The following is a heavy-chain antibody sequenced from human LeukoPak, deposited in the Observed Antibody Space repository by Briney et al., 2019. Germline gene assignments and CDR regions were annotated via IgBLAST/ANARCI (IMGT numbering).Heavy chain of an antibody. CDR2: ISTSGNT. V-gene: IGHV4-4*07. Sequence: SETLSLTCSVSGGSINVFYWSWIRQPAGKGLQRIGRISTSGNTDYNPSLKSRVTMSVDTSKNQFSLKVTSVTAADTAVYYCASDSFYESGGYFYYWGQGTPVTVSS. J-gene: IGHJ4*02. CDR1: GGSINVFY. D-gene: IGHD3-22*01. CDR3: ASDSFYESGGYFYY.